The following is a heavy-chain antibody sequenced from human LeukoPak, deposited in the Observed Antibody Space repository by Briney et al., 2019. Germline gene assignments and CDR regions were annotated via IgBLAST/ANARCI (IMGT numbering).Heavy chain of an antibody. J-gene: IGHJ4*02. V-gene: IGHV4-34*01. Sequence: PSETLSLTCAVYGGSLRGYYWSWIRQPRGKGLEWIGETNHSGSTNYNPSLKSRVTISVDTSKNQFSLKLSSVTAADTAVYYCARRVGYYDFWSGYYTGHFDYWGQGTLVTVSS. CDR1: GGSLRGYY. CDR3: ARRVGYYDFWSGYYTGHFDY. D-gene: IGHD3-3*01. CDR2: TNHSGST.